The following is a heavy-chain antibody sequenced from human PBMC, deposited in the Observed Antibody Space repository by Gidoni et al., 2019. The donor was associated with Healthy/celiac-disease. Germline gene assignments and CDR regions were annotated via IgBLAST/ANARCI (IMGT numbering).Heavy chain of an antibody. CDR1: GYTFTSYG. J-gene: IGHJ4*02. CDR2: ISAYNGNT. Sequence: QVQLVQSGAEVKKPGASVTVSCKASGYTFTSYGISWVRQAPGQGLEWMGWISAYNGNTNYAQKLKGRGTMTTDTSTSTDYMELRSLRSDDTAVYYCARARHYGDYSSHDYWGQGTLVTVSS. V-gene: IGHV1-18*01. D-gene: IGHD4-17*01. CDR3: ARARHYGDYSSHDY.